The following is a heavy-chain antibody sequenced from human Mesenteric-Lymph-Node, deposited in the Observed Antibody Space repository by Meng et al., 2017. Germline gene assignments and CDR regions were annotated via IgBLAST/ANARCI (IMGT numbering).Heavy chain of an antibody. Sequence: ASVKVSCKGSGYSLTDYYMHWVRQAPGQGLEWMGRINPNSGGTNFAQNFRGRVTMTRDTSISTAYKVLTGRTSDDSAGDYCTGVKVTTVVVFNEKFDFWGQGTLVTVSS. CDR1: GYSLTDYY. D-gene: IGHD4-23*01. CDR2: INPNSGGT. V-gene: IGHV1-2*06. J-gene: IGHJ4*02. CDR3: TGVKVTTVVVFNEKFDF.